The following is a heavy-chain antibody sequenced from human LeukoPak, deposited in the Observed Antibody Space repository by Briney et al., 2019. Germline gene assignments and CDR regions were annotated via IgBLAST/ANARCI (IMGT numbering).Heavy chain of an antibody. Sequence: GGSLRLSCAGSGFALKSYSLSWVRQAPGKGLEWVSSISSTSAYIYYADSVKGRFTISRDNVDNVVYLQMNSLGAEDTAVYYCAGQRGSYYIANWFDPWGQGTLVTVSS. CDR2: ISSTSAYI. V-gene: IGHV3-21*01. D-gene: IGHD1-26*01. CDR3: AGQRGSYYIANWFDP. J-gene: IGHJ5*02. CDR1: GFALKSYS.